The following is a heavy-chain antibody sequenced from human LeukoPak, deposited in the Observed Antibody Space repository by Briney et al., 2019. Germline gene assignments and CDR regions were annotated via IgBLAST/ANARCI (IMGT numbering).Heavy chain of an antibody. D-gene: IGHD3-10*01. V-gene: IGHV4-59*08. CDR2: IYYSGST. J-gene: IGHJ4*02. CDR3: ATTRREDGSGSFDY. CDR1: GGSISSYY. Sequence: SETLSLTCTVSGGSISSYYWSWIRQPPEKGLEWIGYIYYSGSTNYNPSLESRVTISVDTSKNQFSLKLSSVTAADTAVYYCATTRREDGSGSFDYWGQGTLVTVSS.